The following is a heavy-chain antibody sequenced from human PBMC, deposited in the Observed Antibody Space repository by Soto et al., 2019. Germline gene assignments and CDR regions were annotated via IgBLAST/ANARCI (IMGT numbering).Heavy chain of an antibody. CDR2: IYWDDDQ. D-gene: IGHD2-21*02. CDR1: GFSLSTSGVA. CDR3: AHLSPDCIVSNCYLRFDP. J-gene: IGHJ5*02. V-gene: IGHV2-5*02. Sequence: QITLRESGPTVVRPTQTLTLTCTFSGFSLSTSGVAVGWLRQPPGKALAWLALIYWDDDQRYSPSLKSRLTITKDPSKNQVVLTMTDMHPVDTATYYGAHLSPDCIVSNCYLRFDPWGQGTLVTVSS.